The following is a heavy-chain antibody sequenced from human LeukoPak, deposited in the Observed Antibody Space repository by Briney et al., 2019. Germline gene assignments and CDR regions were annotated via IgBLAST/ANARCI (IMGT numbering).Heavy chain of an antibody. V-gene: IGHV3-7*04. CDR3: ARGGNYFVY. CDR2: INQGGTDK. CDR1: GFTFSTFW. J-gene: IGHJ4*02. Sequence: GGSLRLSCAVSGFTFSTFWMTWVRQAPGKGLEWVATINQGGTDKFYVDSLKGRFTISRDNAKNSLFLQMDSLRADDTAMYYCARGGNYFVYWGQGTLVTVSS. D-gene: IGHD1-26*01.